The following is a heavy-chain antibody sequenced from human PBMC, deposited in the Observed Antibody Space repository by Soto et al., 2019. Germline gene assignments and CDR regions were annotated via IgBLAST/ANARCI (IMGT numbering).Heavy chain of an antibody. D-gene: IGHD6-13*01. J-gene: IGHJ6*02. CDR3: ARAGAAAGKDDYYYGMDV. V-gene: IGHV1-69*01. CDR2: IIPIFGTA. CDR1: GGTFSSYA. Sequence: QVQLVQSGAEVKKPGSSVKVSCKASGGTFSSYAISWVRQAPGQGLEWMGGIIPIFGTANYAPKLQGRVTITADESTSTAYMELSSLRSEDTAVYYCARAGAAAGKDDYYYGMDVWGQGTTVTVSS.